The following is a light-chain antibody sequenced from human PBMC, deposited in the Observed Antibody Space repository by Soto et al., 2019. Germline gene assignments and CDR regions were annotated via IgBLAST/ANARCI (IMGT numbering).Light chain of an antibody. Sequence: DIVMTQSPLSLPVTPGEPASIACSSSQSLLQSNGYNYLDWYLQKPGQSPQLLIYFGSYRASGVPDRFSCSGSGTDFTLKIRRVEAEDVGVYYCMQSQQSPPTFGQGTKVEI. CDR1: QSLLQSNGYNY. J-gene: IGKJ1*01. CDR2: FGS. V-gene: IGKV2-28*01. CDR3: MQSQQSPPT.